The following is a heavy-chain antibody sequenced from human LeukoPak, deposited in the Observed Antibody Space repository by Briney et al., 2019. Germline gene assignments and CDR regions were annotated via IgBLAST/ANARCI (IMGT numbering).Heavy chain of an antibody. V-gene: IGHV4-59*01. CDR2: IYYSGRT. Sequence: PSETLSLTCTVSGVSISSYYWSWLRQPPGKGLEWLGYIYYSGRTNYNPSLKPPVTISVHPSKNQFSLKLSSVTAADTAVYYCARAVNPYYGMDVWGQGTTVTVSS. CDR1: GVSISSYY. CDR3: ARAVNPYYGMDV. D-gene: IGHD4-11*01. J-gene: IGHJ6*02.